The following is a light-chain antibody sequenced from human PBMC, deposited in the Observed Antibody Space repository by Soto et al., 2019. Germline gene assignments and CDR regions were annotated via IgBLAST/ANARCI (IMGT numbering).Light chain of an antibody. CDR3: AAWDDSLNGYYV. Sequence: QSVLTQPPSASGTPGQRVTISCSGGSSNIGGNTVNWYQHLPGTAPKLLIYSNNQRPSGVPDRLSGSKSGTSASLAISGLQSEDEADYYCAAWDDSLNGYYVFGTGTKLTVL. J-gene: IGLJ1*01. CDR2: SNN. V-gene: IGLV1-44*01. CDR1: SSNIGGNT.